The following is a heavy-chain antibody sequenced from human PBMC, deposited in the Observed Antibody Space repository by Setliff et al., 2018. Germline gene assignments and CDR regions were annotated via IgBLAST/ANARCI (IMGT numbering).Heavy chain of an antibody. V-gene: IGHV1-3*01. D-gene: IGHD2-2*01. J-gene: IGHJ3*02. CDR2: INAGNGNT. CDR3: AREVLPLVREEAFYI. CDR1: GYSFAKYA. Sequence: ASVKVSCKASGYSFAKYALHWVRQAPGQRLEWMGWINAGNGNTKCSQNFQGRVTITRDTSASTAYVELSSLRSEDTAVYYCAREVLPLVREEAFYIWGQGTMVTISS.